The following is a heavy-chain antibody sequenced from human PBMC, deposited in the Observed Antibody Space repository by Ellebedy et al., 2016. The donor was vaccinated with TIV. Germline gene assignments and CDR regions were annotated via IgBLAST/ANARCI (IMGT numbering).Heavy chain of an antibody. Sequence: GESLKISCAASGFTFTNFGMSWVRQAPGMGLEWVSSITESGGNTYYADSVKGRFTISRDNSKDTLFLQMNSLRAEDTAIYFCARDPVGVGPAFDVWGQGTMVTVSS. CDR1: GFTFTNFG. CDR2: ITESGGNT. V-gene: IGHV3-23*01. J-gene: IGHJ3*01. CDR3: ARDPVGVGPAFDV. D-gene: IGHD4-23*01.